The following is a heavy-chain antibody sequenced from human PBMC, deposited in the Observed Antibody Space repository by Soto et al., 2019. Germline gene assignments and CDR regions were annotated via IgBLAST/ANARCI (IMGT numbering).Heavy chain of an antibody. Sequence: EVQLLESGGGLVQPGGSLRLSCAASGFTFNNYAMTWVCQAPGKGLAWVSAISGGGDTTSYADSVKGRFTVSRDGSKNTLYLQMSSPRAEDTALYYCAKGRGGSGSLTPRVDFWGQGTLVTVSS. CDR3: AKGRGGSGSLTPRVDF. V-gene: IGHV3-23*01. J-gene: IGHJ4*02. CDR1: GFTFNNYA. D-gene: IGHD3-10*01. CDR2: ISGGGDTT.